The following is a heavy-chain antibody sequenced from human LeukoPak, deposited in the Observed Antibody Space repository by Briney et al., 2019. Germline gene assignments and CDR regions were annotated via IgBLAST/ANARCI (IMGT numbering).Heavy chain of an antibody. CDR1: GFTFSSYW. CDR2: INSDGSST. CDR3: ARSPPVVYVDY. J-gene: IGHJ4*02. Sequence: QSGGSLRLSCAASGFTFSSYWMHWVRQAPGKGLVWVSRINSDGSSTSYADSVKGRFTISRDNAKNTLYLQMNSLRAEDTAVYYCARSPPVVYVDYWGPGNPGHRLL. V-gene: IGHV3-74*01. D-gene: IGHD2-8*02.